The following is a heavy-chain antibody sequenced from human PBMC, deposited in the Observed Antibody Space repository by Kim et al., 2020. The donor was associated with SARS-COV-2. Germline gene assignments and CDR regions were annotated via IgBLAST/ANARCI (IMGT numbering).Heavy chain of an antibody. CDR3: ARVRRRRGENSGMDV. Sequence: SVKVSCKASGGTFSSYAISWVRQAPGQGLEWMGGIIPIFGTANYAQKFQGRVTITADESTSTAYMELSSLRSEDTAVYYCARVRRRRGENSGMDVWGQGTTVTVSS. CDR1: GGTFSSYA. V-gene: IGHV1-69*13. CDR2: IIPIFGTA. J-gene: IGHJ6*02. D-gene: IGHD3-16*01.